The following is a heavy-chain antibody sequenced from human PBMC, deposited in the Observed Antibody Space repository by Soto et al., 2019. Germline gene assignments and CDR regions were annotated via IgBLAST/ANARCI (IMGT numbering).Heavy chain of an antibody. Sequence: EVQLVESGGGLVQPGGSLRLSCAASGFTLSSYSMHWVRQAPGKGLEWVSYISGSGGTIYYADSVKGRFTISRDNAKNSLSVQMNSLRDEDTAVYFCAREMGLRSSGWSYYFDFWGQGTLVTVSS. CDR3: AREMGLRSSGWSYYFDF. D-gene: IGHD6-19*01. J-gene: IGHJ4*02. V-gene: IGHV3-48*02. CDR2: ISGSGGTI. CDR1: GFTLSSYS.